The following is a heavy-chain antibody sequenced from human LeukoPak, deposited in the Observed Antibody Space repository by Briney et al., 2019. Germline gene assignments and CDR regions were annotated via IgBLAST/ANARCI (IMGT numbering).Heavy chain of an antibody. CDR1: GFTFSSYS. D-gene: IGHD2-2*01. V-gene: IGHV3-21*01. Sequence: GGSLRLSCAASGFTFSSYSMNWVRQAPGKGLEWVSSISSSSYIYYADSVKGRFTISRDNAKNSLYLQMNSLRAEDTAVYYCARDACSSTSCLFFQHWGQGTLVTVSS. J-gene: IGHJ1*01. CDR2: ISSSSYI. CDR3: ARDACSSTSCLFFQH.